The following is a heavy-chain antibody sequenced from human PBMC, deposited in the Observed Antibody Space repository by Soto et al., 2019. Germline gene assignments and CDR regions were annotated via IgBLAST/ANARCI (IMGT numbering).Heavy chain of an antibody. J-gene: IGHJ5*02. CDR3: ARMASAGTLNWFDP. D-gene: IGHD6-13*01. V-gene: IGHV1-8*02. CDR2: MNPGSGKT. Sequence: QVRLVQSGAEVKEPGASVRVSCKASGYTFINFDISWVRQAAGQGLEWLGWMNPGSGKTGYASKFQGRVAMTRDASTRTPHLEPSSLTSDDTAVYYCARMASAGTLNWFDPWAQGTLVTVSS. CDR1: GYTFINFD.